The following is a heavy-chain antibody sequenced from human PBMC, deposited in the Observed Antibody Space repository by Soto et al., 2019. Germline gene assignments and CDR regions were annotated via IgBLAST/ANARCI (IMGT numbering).Heavy chain of an antibody. CDR3: ASHDYGDYYFDY. CDR1: GGSISSSSYY. CDR2: IYYSGST. Sequence: QLQLQESGPGLVKPSETLSVTCTVSGGSISSSSYYWGWIRQPPGKGLEWIGSIYYSGSTYYNPSLKSRVTISVDTSKNQFSLKLSSVTAADTAVYYCASHDYGDYYFDYWGQGTLVTVSS. D-gene: IGHD4-17*01. V-gene: IGHV4-39*01. J-gene: IGHJ4*02.